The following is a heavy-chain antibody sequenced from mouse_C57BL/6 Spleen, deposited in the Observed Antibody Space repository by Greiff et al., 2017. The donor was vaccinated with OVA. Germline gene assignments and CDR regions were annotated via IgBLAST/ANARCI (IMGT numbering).Heavy chain of an antibody. V-gene: IGHV5-9*01. Sequence: EVQRVESGGGLVKPGGSLKLSCAASGFTFSSYTMSWVRQTLEKRLEWVATISGGGGNTYYTDSVKGRFTISRDNDKNTLYLRMSGLRSEDTALYYCARQGLYDYGGYGMDYWGQGTSVTVSS. J-gene: IGHJ4*01. CDR1: GFTFSSYT. CDR3: ARQGLYDYGGYGMDY. CDR2: ISGGGGNT. D-gene: IGHD2-4*01.